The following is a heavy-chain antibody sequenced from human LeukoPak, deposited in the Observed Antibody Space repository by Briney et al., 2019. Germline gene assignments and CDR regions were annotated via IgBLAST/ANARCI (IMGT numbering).Heavy chain of an antibody. CDR1: GFTFSTYG. V-gene: IGHV3-30*02. J-gene: IGHJ4*02. D-gene: IGHD3-22*01. CDR2: IRYDGSNQ. Sequence: GGSLRLSCAASGFTFSTYGMHWVRQAPGKGLEWVAFIRYDGSNQYYADSVTGRFTISRDNSKNTLYRQMSSLRVEDTAMYYCRIGYDSSGYYPPDLFDDWGQGTLVTVSS. CDR3: RIGYDSSGYYPPDLFDD.